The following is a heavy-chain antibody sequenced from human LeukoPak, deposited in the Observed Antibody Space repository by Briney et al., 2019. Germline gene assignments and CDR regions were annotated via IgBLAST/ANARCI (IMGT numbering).Heavy chain of an antibody. J-gene: IGHJ4*02. CDR3: LFAVGATKSFDY. Sequence: ASVKVSCKASGYTFTSYYMHWVRQAPGQGLEWMGIINPSGGSTSYAQKFQGRVTMTRDTSTSTVYMELSSLRSEDTAVYYCLFAVGATKSFDYWAREPWSPSPQ. V-gene: IGHV1-46*01. CDR1: GYTFTSYY. CDR2: INPSGGST. D-gene: IGHD1-26*01.